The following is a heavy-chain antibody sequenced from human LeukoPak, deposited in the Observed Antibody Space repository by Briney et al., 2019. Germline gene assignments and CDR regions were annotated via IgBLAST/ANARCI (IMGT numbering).Heavy chain of an antibody. J-gene: IGHJ4*02. CDR2: IYYSGST. CDR3: ARSYSSPGSSTFDY. D-gene: IGHD6-13*01. CDR1: GGSISSSSYY. V-gene: IGHV4-39*01. Sequence: SETLSLTCTVSGGSISSSSYYWSWIRQPPGKGLEWIGSIYYSGSTYYNPSLKSRVTISVDTSKNQFSLKLSSVTAADTAVYYCARSYSSPGSSTFDYWGQGTLVTVSS.